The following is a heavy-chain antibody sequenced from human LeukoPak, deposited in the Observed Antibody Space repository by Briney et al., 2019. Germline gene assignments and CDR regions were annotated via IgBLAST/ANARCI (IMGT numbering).Heavy chain of an antibody. Sequence: PSETLSLTCTVSGGSISSSSYYWGWIRQPPGEGLEWIGSIYYSGSTYYNPSLKSRVTISVDTSKNQFSLRLRSVTAADTAVYYCARDPSHHSGTFDIWGQGTMVTVSS. CDR1: GGSISSSSYY. J-gene: IGHJ3*02. CDR3: ARDPSHHSGTFDI. V-gene: IGHV4-39*07. D-gene: IGHD2-15*01. CDR2: IYYSGST.